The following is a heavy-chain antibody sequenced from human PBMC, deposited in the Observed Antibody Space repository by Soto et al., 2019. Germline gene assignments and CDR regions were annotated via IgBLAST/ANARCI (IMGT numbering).Heavy chain of an antibody. V-gene: IGHV3-64D*08. CDR3: VKDLRRSGWYVGYYFDY. CDR2: ISSNGGST. D-gene: IGHD6-19*01. J-gene: IGHJ4*02. CDR1: GFTFSSYA. Sequence: GGSLRLSCSASGFTFSSYAMHWVRQAPGKGLEYVSAISSNGGSTYYADSVKGRFTISRDNSKNTLYLQMSSLRAEDTAVYYCVKDLRRSGWYVGYYFDYWGQGTLVTVSS.